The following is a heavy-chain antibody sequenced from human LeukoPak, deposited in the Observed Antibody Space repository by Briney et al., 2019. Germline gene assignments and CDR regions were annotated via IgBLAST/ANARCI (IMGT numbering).Heavy chain of an antibody. CDR2: ISCDGSNK. J-gene: IGHJ4*02. CDR3: EKDGWYYGSGSYFDY. D-gene: IGHD3-10*01. V-gene: IGHV3-30*18. CDR1: GFTFSSYV. Sequence: GGSLRLSCAASGFTFSSYVMHWVRQAPGKGLEWVAVISCDGSNKYYADSVKGRFTISRDNAKNTLYLQMNSLRAEETAVYYCEKDGWYYGSGSYFDYWGQGTLLTVSS.